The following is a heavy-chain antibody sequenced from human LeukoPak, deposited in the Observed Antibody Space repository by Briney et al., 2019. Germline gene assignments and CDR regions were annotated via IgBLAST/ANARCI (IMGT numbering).Heavy chain of an antibody. Sequence: ASVKVSCKASGYTFSIYNMHWVRQAPGQGLEWMGIINPSGGTSYAQKLQGRITMTRDTSTVYMELSSLRSEDTAVYYCARSPGGFPHWLDPWGQGTLVTVSS. V-gene: IGHV1-46*01. J-gene: IGHJ5*02. CDR2: INPSGGT. CDR1: GYTFSIYN. CDR3: ARSPGGFPHWLDP. D-gene: IGHD3-10*01.